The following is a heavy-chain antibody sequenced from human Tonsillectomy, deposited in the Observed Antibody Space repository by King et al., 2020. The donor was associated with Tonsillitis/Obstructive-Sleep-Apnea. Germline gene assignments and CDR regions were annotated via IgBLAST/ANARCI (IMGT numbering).Heavy chain of an antibody. CDR1: GFTFDDYA. V-gene: IGHV3-9*01. D-gene: IGHD3-16*01. J-gene: IGHJ6*03. Sequence: QLVESGGGLVQPGRSLRLSCAASGFTFDDYAMHWVRQAPGKGLEWGSNISWNSGSIGYADSVKGRFTISRDNAKNSLFLQMNSLRPEDTAFYYCAKDQGLAEVNYYDMDVWGKGTMVTVSS. CDR3: AKDQGLAEVNYYDMDV. CDR2: ISWNSGSI.